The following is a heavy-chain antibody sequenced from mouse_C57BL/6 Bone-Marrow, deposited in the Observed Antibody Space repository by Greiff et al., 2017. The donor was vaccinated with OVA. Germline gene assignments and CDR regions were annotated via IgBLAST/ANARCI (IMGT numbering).Heavy chain of an antibody. Sequence: QVQLQQSGAELAKPGASVKLSCKASGYTFTSYWMHWVKQRPGQGLEWIGYINPSSGYTKYNQKFKDKATLTADKSSSTAYMQRSSLTTEDSAIYYWGMGQLYFDVWGTGTTVTVSS. CDR1: GYTFTSYW. V-gene: IGHV1-7*01. CDR3: GMGQLYFDV. CDR2: INPSSGYT. J-gene: IGHJ1*03.